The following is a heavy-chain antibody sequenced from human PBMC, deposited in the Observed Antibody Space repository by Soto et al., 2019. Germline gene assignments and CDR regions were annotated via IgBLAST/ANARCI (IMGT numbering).Heavy chain of an antibody. D-gene: IGHD2-2*01. CDR2: MNPNRGKT. Sequence: QVQLVQSGAEVKKPGASVKVSCKASGYTFTSYDINWVRQAPGQGLEWMGWMNPNRGKTVYAQKVQGRVPMTRNTSISTADMELSSLSSEDTAVYYCASRALPSYWISTSRNLGAYYYYGMDVWGQGTTVTFSS. CDR1: GYTFTSYD. CDR3: ASRALPSYWISTSRNLGAYYYYGMDV. J-gene: IGHJ6*02. V-gene: IGHV1-8*01.